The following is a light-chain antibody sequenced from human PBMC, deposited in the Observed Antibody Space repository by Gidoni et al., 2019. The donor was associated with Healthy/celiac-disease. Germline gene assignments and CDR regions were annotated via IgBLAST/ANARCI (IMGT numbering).Light chain of an antibody. CDR1: QSISSY. CDR3: QQSYSTPSLT. V-gene: IGKV1-39*01. CDR2: AAS. J-gene: IGKJ4*01. Sequence: IQMTQSPSSLSASLGDRVTITCPASQSISSYRNWYQQSPGKGPKLLIFAASSLQSVVPSMFRGSGSGTDFTLTISGLQPGYFASYYCQQSYSTPSLTFGGGTKVEIK.